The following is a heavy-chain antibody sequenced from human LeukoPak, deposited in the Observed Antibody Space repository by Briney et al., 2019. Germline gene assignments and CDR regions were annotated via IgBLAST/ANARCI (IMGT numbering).Heavy chain of an antibody. CDR3: ARGGEGLVVVVAATQFDY. Sequence: SQTLSLTCTVSGGSISSGDYYWSWIRQPPGKGLEWIGYIYYSGSTYYNPSLKSRVTISVDTSKNQFSLKLSSVTAADTAVYYCARGGEGLVVVVAATQFDYWGQGTLVTVSS. J-gene: IGHJ4*02. D-gene: IGHD2-15*01. CDR2: IYYSGST. V-gene: IGHV4-30-4*01. CDR1: GGSISSGDYY.